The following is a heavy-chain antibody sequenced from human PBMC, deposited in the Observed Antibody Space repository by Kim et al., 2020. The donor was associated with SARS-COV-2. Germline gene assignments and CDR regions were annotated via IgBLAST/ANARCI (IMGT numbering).Heavy chain of an antibody. CDR1: GGSFSGYY. V-gene: IGHV4-34*01. Sequence: SETLSLTCAVYGGSFSGYYWSWIRQPPGKGLEWIGEINHSGSTNYNPSLKSRVTISVDTSKNQFSLKLSSVTAADTAVYYCARGDGNSRFVADGYNSDRFDYWGQGTLVTVSS. D-gene: IGHD5-12*01. J-gene: IGHJ4*02. CDR2: INHSGST. CDR3: ARGDGNSRFVADGYNSDRFDY.